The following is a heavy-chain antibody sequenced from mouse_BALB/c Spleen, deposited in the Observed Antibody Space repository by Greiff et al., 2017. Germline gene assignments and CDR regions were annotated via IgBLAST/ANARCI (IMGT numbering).Heavy chain of an antibody. Sequence: EVKVEESGAELVKPGASVKLSCTASGFNIKDTYMHWVKQRPEQGLEWIGRIDPANGNTKYDPKFQGKATITADTSSNTAYLQLSSLTSEDTAVYYCARGPGYFDYGGQGTTLTVSS. J-gene: IGHJ2*01. CDR3: ARGPGYFDY. V-gene: IGHV14-3*02. CDR1: GFNIKDTY. CDR2: IDPANGNT.